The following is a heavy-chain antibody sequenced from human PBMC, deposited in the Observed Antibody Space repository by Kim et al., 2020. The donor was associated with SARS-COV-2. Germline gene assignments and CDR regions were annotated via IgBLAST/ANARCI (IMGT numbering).Heavy chain of an antibody. CDR1: NESFSGYY. CDR2: INDSGST. CDR3: ARTTNRGKNYVYRYYYGMEV. J-gene: IGHJ6*02. D-gene: IGHD3-16*01. V-gene: IGHV4-34*01. Sequence: SETLSLTCAVYNESFSGYYWSWIRQPPGKGLEWIGEINDSGSTNNNPSLKSRVTISVDTSKKQFSLKLSSVTAADTAVYYCARTTNRGKNYVYRYYYGMEVWGQGTMVTVSS.